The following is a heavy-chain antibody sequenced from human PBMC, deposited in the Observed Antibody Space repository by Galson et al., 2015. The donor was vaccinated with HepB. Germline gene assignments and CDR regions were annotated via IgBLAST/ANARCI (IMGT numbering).Heavy chain of an antibody. D-gene: IGHD3-3*01. V-gene: IGHV1-2*02. CDR1: GYTFTGYY. J-gene: IGHJ3*02. Sequence: SVKVSCKASGYTFTGYYMHWVRQAPGQGLEWMGWINPNSGGTNYAQKFQGRVTMTRDTSISTAYMELSRLRSDDTAVYYCARVREFLEWLYDDAFDIWGQGTTVTVSS. CDR3: ARVREFLEWLYDDAFDI. CDR2: INPNSGGT.